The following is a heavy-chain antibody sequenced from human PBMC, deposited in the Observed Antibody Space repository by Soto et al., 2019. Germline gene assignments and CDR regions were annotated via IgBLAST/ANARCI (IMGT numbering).Heavy chain of an antibody. V-gene: IGHV4-30-4*01. CDR1: GGTISSGDCY. CDR3: ARGSGDGPGY. Sequence: SAPLSLTCTVSGGTISSGDCYWIWIRQPPGKGLEWIGYIYYSGSTYYNPSLKSRVTISVDTSKNQFSLKLSSVTAADTAVYYCARGSGDGPGYWGQGTLVTVS. CDR2: IYYSGST. J-gene: IGHJ4*02. D-gene: IGHD6-25*01.